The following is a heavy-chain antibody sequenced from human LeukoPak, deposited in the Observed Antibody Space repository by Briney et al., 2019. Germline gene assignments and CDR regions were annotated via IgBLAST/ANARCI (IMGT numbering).Heavy chain of an antibody. CDR3: ARGGTCIAVAGNRAPFDL. V-gene: IGHV1-46*01. CDR1: GYTFTSYY. CDR2: INPSGGST. Sequence: ASVKVSCKASGYTFTSYYMHWVRQAPGQGLEWMGIINPSGGSTSYAQKFQGRVTMTRDTSTSTVYMELSSLRSEDTAVYYCARGGTCIAVAGNRAPFDLWGRGTLVTVSS. J-gene: IGHJ2*01. D-gene: IGHD6-19*01.